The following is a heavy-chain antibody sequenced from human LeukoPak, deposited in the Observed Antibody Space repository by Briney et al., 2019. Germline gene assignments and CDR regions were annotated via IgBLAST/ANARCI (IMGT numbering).Heavy chain of an antibody. V-gene: IGHV1-69*04. D-gene: IGHD4-17*01. Sequence: GASVKVSCKASGGTFSSYAISWVRQAPGQGLEWMGRIIPILGIANYAQKFQGRVTITADKSTSTAYLELKSLRFEDTAVDFCARDLWRGSVGDYDLYWRQGTLVTVPS. J-gene: IGHJ4*02. CDR2: IIPILGIA. CDR3: ARDLWRGSVGDYDLY. CDR1: GGTFSSYA.